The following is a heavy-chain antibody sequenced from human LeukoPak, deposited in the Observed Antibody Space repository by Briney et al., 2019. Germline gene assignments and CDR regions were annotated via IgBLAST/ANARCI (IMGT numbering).Heavy chain of an antibody. Sequence: GGSLRLSCAASGFTFSTYSMNWVRQAPGKGLEWVANIKQDGSEKYYVDSVKGRFTISRDNAKNSLYVQMNSLRAEDTAVYYCARGGASGYDLLVYWGQGTLVTVSS. J-gene: IGHJ4*02. CDR3: ARGGASGYDLLVY. V-gene: IGHV3-7*01. CDR2: IKQDGSEK. CDR1: GFTFSTYS. D-gene: IGHD5-12*01.